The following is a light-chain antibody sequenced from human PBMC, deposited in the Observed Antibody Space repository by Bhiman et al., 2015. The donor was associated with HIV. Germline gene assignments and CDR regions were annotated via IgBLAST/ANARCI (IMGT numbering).Light chain of an antibody. CDR2: DVS. J-gene: IGLJ1*01. CDR3: SSHGGDNNFDV. V-gene: IGLV2-14*03. Sequence: QSALTQPASVSGSPGQSITISCTGTSSDVGGYNHVSWYQQHPGKAPRLMIYDVSNRPSGISNRFSGSKSDNTASLTISGLQAEDEADYYCSSHGGDNNFDVFGTGTKVTVL. CDR1: SSDVGGYNH.